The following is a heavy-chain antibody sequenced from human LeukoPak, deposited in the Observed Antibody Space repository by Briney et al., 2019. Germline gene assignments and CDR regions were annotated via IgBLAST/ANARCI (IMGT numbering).Heavy chain of an antibody. D-gene: IGHD3-3*01. Sequence: PGGSLRLSCAASGFTFSSYAMSWVRQAPGKGLEWVSSISSSSSYIYYADSVKGRFTISRDNAKNSLYLQMNSLRAEDTAVYYCARETWSGYYKGFDYWGQGTLVTVSS. J-gene: IGHJ4*02. CDR1: GFTFSSYA. V-gene: IGHV3-21*01. CDR2: ISSSSSYI. CDR3: ARETWSGYYKGFDY.